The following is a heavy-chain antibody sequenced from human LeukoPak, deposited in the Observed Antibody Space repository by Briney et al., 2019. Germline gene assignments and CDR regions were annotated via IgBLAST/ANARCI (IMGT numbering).Heavy chain of an antibody. Sequence: PGGSLRLSCAASGFTFSDYALNWVRQAPGKGLEWISSITGSSYNKYYAESLKGRVTISRDNAKNSLYLQMDSLRAEDTALYYCGVGASSTSEFDHWGQGTLVTVSS. CDR2: ITGSSYNK. V-gene: IGHV3-21*01. CDR3: GVGASSTSEFDH. D-gene: IGHD1-26*01. CDR1: GFTFSDYA. J-gene: IGHJ4*02.